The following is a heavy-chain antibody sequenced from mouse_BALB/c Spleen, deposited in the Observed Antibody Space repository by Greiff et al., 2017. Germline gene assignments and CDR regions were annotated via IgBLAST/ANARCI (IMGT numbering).Heavy chain of an antibody. CDR2: ISTYYGDA. CDR3: ARRRSGYYAMEY. J-gene: IGHJ4*01. Sequence: QVQLKESGAELVRPGVSVKISCKGSGYTFTDYAMHWVKKSHAKSLEWIGVISTYYGDASYNQKFKGKATMTVDKSSSTAYMELARLTSEDSAIYYGARRRSGYYAMEYWGQGTSVTVSS. D-gene: IGHD1-3*01. V-gene: IGHV1S137*01. CDR1: GYTFTDYA.